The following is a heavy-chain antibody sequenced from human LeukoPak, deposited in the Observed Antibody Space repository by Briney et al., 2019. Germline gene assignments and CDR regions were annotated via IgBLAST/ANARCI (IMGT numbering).Heavy chain of an antibody. Sequence: SETLSLTCTVSGGSISSYYWSWIRQPPGKGLEWIGEINHSGSTNYNPSLKSRVTISVDTSKNQFSLKLSSVTAADTAVYYCARGYYDSSGYCCNDYWGQGTLVTVSS. CDR1: GGSISSYY. D-gene: IGHD3-22*01. J-gene: IGHJ4*02. CDR3: ARGYYDSSGYCCNDY. V-gene: IGHV4-34*01. CDR2: INHSGST.